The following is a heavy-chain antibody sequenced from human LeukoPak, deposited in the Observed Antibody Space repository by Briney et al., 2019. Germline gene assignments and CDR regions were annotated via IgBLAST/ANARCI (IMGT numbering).Heavy chain of an antibody. J-gene: IGHJ4*02. CDR1: GYTFTSYY. CDR3: ARDREWLRPSPVFDY. Sequence: GASVKVSCKASGYTFTSYYMHWVRQAPGQGLEWMGWISAYNGNTNYAQKLQGRVTMTTDTSTSTAYMELRSLRSDDTAVYYCARDREWLRPSPVFDYWGQGTLVTVSS. V-gene: IGHV1-18*04. CDR2: ISAYNGNT. D-gene: IGHD5-12*01.